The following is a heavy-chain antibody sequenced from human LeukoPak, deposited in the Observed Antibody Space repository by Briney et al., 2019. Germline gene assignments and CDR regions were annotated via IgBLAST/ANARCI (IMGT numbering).Heavy chain of an antibody. CDR1: NFTFMTYG. CDR2: ISYNGFTQ. V-gene: IGHV3-30*03. CDR3: ARGPSGYHNT. J-gene: IGHJ4*02. D-gene: IGHD5-12*01. Sequence: AGGSLRLSCAASNFTFMTYGLHWARQAPGKGLEWVASISYNGFTQYYTDSVKGRFTVSRDNSKNTLSLQMNNLRPEDTAVYYCARGPSGYHNTGGQGTLVTVSS.